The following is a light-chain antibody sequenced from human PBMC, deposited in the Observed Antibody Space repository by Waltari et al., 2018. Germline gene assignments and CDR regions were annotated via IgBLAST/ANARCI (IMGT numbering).Light chain of an antibody. CDR2: TVS. V-gene: IGKV2-30*01. CDR3: LQAPIT. J-gene: IGKJ3*01. CDR1: QRLENTDGNTY. Sequence: DVVLTQSPLFLPVTLGQPASISCRSTQRLENTDGNTYLDWFLQRPGQSPRRLIYTVSERDSGVPDRFSGIGSGSNFTLKISRVEAEDVGVYYCLQAPITFGPGTRVDIK.